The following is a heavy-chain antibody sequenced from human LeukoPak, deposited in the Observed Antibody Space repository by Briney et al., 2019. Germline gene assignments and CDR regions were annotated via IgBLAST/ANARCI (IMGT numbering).Heavy chain of an antibody. CDR2: IYYSGST. Sequence: SETLSLTCTVSGCSISSYYWSWIRQPPGKGLEWIGYIYYSGSTNYNPSLKSRVTISVDTSKNQFSLKLSSVTAADTSVYYCARSPLYYGSGSLDYWGQGTLVTVSS. D-gene: IGHD3-10*01. CDR1: GCSISSYY. J-gene: IGHJ4*02. CDR3: ARSPLYYGSGSLDY. V-gene: IGHV4-59*01.